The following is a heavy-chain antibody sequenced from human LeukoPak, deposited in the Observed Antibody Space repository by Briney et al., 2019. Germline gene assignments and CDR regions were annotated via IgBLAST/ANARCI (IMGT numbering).Heavy chain of an antibody. D-gene: IGHD6-13*01. CDR2: ISSSSYI. CDR1: GFTFSSYS. CDR3: ARSFLSIAAAATDY. Sequence: GGSLRLSCAASGFTFSSYSTNWVRQAPGKGLEWVSSISSSSYIYYADSVKGRFTISRDNAKNSLYLQMNSLRAEDTAVYYCARSFLSIAAAATDYWGQGTLVTVSS. V-gene: IGHV3-21*01. J-gene: IGHJ4*02.